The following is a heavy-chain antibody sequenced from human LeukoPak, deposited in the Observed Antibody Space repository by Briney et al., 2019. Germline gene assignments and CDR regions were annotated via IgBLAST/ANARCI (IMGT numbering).Heavy chain of an antibody. J-gene: IGHJ4*02. CDR1: GFTFSSYA. D-gene: IGHD1-26*01. CDR2: ISGSGGSI. CDR3: AKRSGFVVGATSVDY. V-gene: IGHV3-23*01. Sequence: GGSLRLSCAASGFTFSSYAMSWVRQAPGKGLEWVSAISGSGGSIYYADSVKGRFTISRDNSKNTLYLQMNSLRAEDTAVYYCAKRSGFVVGATSVDYWGQGTLVTDSS.